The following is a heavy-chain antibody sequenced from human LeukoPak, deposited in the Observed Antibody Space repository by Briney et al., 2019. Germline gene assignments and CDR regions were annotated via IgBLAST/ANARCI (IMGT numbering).Heavy chain of an antibody. J-gene: IGHJ5*02. D-gene: IGHD3-16*01. CDR2: ISISGDNT. CDR3: ANRVAQHDS. V-gene: IGHV3-23*01. CDR1: GFTFSRYA. Sequence: PGGSLRLSCAVSGFTFSRYAMTWVRQAPGKGLEWVSAISISGDNTYYADSVKGRFTISRDNSKNTLYLQMNSLTAEDTGVYYCANRVAQHDSWGQGTLVTVSS.